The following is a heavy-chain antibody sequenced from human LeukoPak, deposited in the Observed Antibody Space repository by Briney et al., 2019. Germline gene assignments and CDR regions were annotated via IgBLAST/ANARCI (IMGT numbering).Heavy chain of an antibody. V-gene: IGHV4-31*03. Sequence: SGSLSLTCTVSVGSISSGGYYCRWIRQHPGRGLECIGYIYYSGSTYYNPSLTSRVTISVDTSKHQFSLKLSSVTAADTAVYYCARAYYDSSGYYVPPWFDPWGQGTLVTVSS. D-gene: IGHD3-22*01. CDR1: VGSISSGGYY. J-gene: IGHJ5*02. CDR3: ARAYYDSSGYYVPPWFDP. CDR2: IYYSGST.